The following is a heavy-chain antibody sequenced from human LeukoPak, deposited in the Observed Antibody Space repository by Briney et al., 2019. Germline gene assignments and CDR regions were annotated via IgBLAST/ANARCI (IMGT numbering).Heavy chain of an antibody. V-gene: IGHV4-38-2*01. J-gene: IGHJ5*02. CDR2: IYHSGST. D-gene: IGHD2-2*01. Sequence: PSETLSLTCAVSGYSISSGYYWGWIRQPPGKGLVWIGSIYHSGSTYYNPSLKSRVTISVDTSKNQFSLKLSSVTAADTAVYYCARQTIDCSSTSCYPNWFDPWGQGTLVTVSS. CDR3: ARQTIDCSSTSCYPNWFDP. CDR1: GYSISSGYY.